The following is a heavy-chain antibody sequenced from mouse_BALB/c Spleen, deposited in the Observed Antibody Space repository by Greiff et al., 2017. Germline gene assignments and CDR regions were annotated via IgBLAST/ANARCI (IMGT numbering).Heavy chain of an antibody. J-gene: IGHJ2*01. Sequence: VQLQQSGAELVKPGASVKLSCTASGFNITDTYMHWVKQRPEQGLEWIGRIDPANGYTKYDPKFQGKATITADTSSNTAYLQLSSLTSEDTAVYDCARAVVAIDYWGQGTTLTVSS. D-gene: IGHD1-1*01. CDR3: ARAVVAIDY. CDR1: GFNITDTY. CDR2: IDPANGYT. V-gene: IGHV14-3*02.